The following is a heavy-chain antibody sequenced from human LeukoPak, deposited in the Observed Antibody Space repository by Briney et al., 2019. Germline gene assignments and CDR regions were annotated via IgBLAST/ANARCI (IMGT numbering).Heavy chain of an antibody. CDR3: ARDNWNLYYYYYMDV. J-gene: IGHJ6*03. V-gene: IGHV4-34*01. CDR2: INHSGST. CDR1: GGSFSGYY. Sequence: SETLSLTCAVYGGSFSGYYWSWIRQPPGKGLEWIGEINHSGSTNYNPSLKSRVTISVDTSKNQFSLKLSSVTAADTAVYYCARDNWNLYYYYYMDVWGKGTTVTVSS. D-gene: IGHD1-20*01.